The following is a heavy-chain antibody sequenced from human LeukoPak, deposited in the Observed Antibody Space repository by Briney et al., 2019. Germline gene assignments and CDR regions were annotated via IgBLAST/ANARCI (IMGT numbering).Heavy chain of an antibody. CDR3: AKDESGITYYFDY. V-gene: IGHV3-23*01. CDR2: VNGGGSST. Sequence: GGSLRLSCAASGFTFSASAMNWVRQAPAKGLEWVSSVNGGGSSTYYADSVKGRFTISRDNSKNTLYLQMNSLRAEDTAVYYCAKDESGITYYFDYWGQGTLVTVSS. J-gene: IGHJ4*02. CDR1: GFTFSASA.